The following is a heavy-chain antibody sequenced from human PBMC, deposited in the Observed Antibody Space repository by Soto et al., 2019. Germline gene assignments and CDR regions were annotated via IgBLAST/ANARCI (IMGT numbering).Heavy chain of an antibody. V-gene: IGHV6-1*01. D-gene: IGHD2-21*02. CDR2: AYYRSQWYY. CDR3: TKQKGDSRTYNGMAV. CDR1: GDSVSSNSAA. Sequence: SQTLSLTCAISGDSVSSNSAAWNWIRQSPSRGLEWLGRAYYRSQWYYDSAVSVRSRITVIPDTSKNQFSLQLNSVTPEDTAVYYCTKQKGDSRTYNGMAVWGQGTTVIVSS. J-gene: IGHJ6*02.